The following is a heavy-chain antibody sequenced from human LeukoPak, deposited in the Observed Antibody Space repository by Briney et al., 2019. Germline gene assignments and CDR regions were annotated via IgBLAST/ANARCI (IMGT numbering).Heavy chain of an antibody. CDR2: IRNKDNSDTT. CDR1: GFTFSDHY. J-gene: IGHJ4*02. D-gene: IGHD6-25*01. CDR3: VRSRYSSGWDDY. Sequence: GGSLRLSCAASGFTFSDHYMDWVRQAPGKGLEWVGRIRNKDNSDTTEYAASVKGRFTISRDDSKNSLYLQMNSLKTEDTAVYYCVRSRYSSGWDDYWGQGTLVTVSS. V-gene: IGHV3-72*01.